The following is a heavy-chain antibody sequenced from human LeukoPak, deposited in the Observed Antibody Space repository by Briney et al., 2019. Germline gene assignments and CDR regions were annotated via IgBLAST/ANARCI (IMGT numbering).Heavy chain of an antibody. CDR2: VVYSGST. J-gene: IGHJ3*01. D-gene: IGHD5-24*01. CDR3: ARHREMDSYDAFDV. CDR1: GGSISSYY. V-gene: IGHV4-59*08. Sequence: SETLSLTCTVSGGSISSYYWSWIRQPPGKGLEWIGFVVYSGSTNYNPSLKSRVTISIDTSNNQLSLKLSSVTAADTAVYYCARHREMDSYDAFDVWGQGTMVTVCS.